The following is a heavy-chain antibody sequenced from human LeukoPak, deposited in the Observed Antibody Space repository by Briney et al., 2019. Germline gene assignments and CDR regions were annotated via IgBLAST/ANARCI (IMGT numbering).Heavy chain of an antibody. CDR2: ITPVTGPT. Sequence: GSSVKVSCKTSGSRFGSYAINWLRQAPGQGLEWMGAITPVTGPTNYAQKFQDRVTITAVESTDTAYMEMSGLRSEDTAVFYCATGSHGGGDYWGQGSLVIVSS. CDR1: GSRFGSYA. J-gene: IGHJ4*02. D-gene: IGHD3-10*01. V-gene: IGHV1-69*01. CDR3: ATGSHGGGDY.